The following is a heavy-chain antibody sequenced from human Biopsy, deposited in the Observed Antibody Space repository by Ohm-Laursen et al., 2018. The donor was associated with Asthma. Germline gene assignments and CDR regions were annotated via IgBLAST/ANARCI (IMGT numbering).Heavy chain of an antibody. CDR1: GFRLSDYF. J-gene: IGHJ4*02. Sequence: EASVKVSCKASGFRLSDYFIHWVRQAPGQGLEWVGRINPNSGATKYAQKFQGRVTMTSDTSIATAYLELTRLTSDDTAIFYCARGALARKRDDFWSAYYLYWGQGTLVTVSS. V-gene: IGHV1-2*06. CDR3: ARGALARKRDDFWSAYYLY. D-gene: IGHD3-3*01. CDR2: INPNSGAT.